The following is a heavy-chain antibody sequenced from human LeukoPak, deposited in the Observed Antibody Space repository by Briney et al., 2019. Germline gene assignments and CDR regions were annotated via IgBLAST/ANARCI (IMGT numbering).Heavy chain of an antibody. Sequence: SETLSLTCTVSGGSISSRSYYWGWIRQPPGKGLEFIGSIFYSGSTYYNPSLKSRVTISVDTSKNQFSLNLSSVTAADTAVYYCARHKYQLFPFDYWGQGTLVTVPS. D-gene: IGHD2-2*01. CDR1: GGSISSRSYY. V-gene: IGHV4-39*01. CDR2: IFYSGST. CDR3: ARHKYQLFPFDY. J-gene: IGHJ4*02.